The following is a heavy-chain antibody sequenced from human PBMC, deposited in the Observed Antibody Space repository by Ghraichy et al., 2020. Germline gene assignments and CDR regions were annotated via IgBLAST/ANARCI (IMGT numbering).Heavy chain of an antibody. D-gene: IGHD6-6*01. CDR1: GFTFSDFG. Sequence: GGSLRLSCAASGFTFSDFGIHWVRQAPGKGLEWVAVISFHGSNRHYSDSVKGRFTISRDNSKNTVYLQMNSLRPEDTALYYCAKDHSTSSAGMDVWGQGTRVTGSS. V-gene: IGHV3-30*18. CDR2: ISFHGSNR. CDR3: AKDHSTSSAGMDV. J-gene: IGHJ6*02.